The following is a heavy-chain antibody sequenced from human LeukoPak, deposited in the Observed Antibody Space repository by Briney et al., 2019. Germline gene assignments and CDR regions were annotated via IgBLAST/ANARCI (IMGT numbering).Heavy chain of an antibody. CDR1: GFTFSSYS. CDR3: ARGGDVTIFGVVIPIDY. V-gene: IGHV3-48*01. CDR2: ISSSSSTI. Sequence: PGGSLRLSCAASGFTFSSYSMNWVRQAPGKGLEWVSYISSSSSTIYYADSVKGRFTISRDNAKNSLYLQMNSLRAEDTAVYYCARGGDVTIFGVVIPIDYWGQGTLVTVSS. J-gene: IGHJ4*02. D-gene: IGHD3-3*01.